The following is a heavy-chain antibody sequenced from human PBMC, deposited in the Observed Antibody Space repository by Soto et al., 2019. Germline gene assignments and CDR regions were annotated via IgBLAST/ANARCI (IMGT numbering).Heavy chain of an antibody. CDR3: ARVSSSWYVYYYYGMDV. J-gene: IGHJ6*02. CDR1: GYTFTSYD. D-gene: IGHD6-13*01. V-gene: IGHV1-18*01. CDR2: MNPNNGNT. Sequence: GASVKVSCKASGYTFTSYDINWVRQATGQGLEWMGWMNPNNGNTNYAQKLQGRVTMTTDTSTSTAYMELRSLRSDDTAVYYCARVSSSWYVYYYYGMDVWGQGTTVTVSS.